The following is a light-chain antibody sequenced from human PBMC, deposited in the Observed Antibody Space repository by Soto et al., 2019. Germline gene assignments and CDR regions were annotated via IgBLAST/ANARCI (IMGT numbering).Light chain of an antibody. Sequence: DRQMTQSPSSRSASVGEEVTITCRASQTIMTYLNWYQLKPGKPPRLLIYAASSLQSGVPSRFSGSGSGTDFTLTISSLQPEDFATYSCQQSYNSPQTFGRGTKV. CDR3: QQSYNSPQT. V-gene: IGKV1-39*01. CDR2: AAS. CDR1: QTIMTY. J-gene: IGKJ1*01.